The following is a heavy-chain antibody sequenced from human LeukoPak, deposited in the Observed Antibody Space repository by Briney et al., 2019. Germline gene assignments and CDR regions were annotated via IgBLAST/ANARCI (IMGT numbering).Heavy chain of an antibody. Sequence: PGRSLRLSCAASGFTFSSYAMSWVRQAPGKGLEWVSAISGSGGSTYYADSVKGRFTISRDNSKNTLYLQMNSLRAEDTAVYYCAKAAAGFGELLSYLNWFDPWGQGTLVTVSS. V-gene: IGHV3-23*01. CDR3: AKAAAGFGELLSYLNWFDP. D-gene: IGHD3-10*01. CDR1: GFTFSSYA. CDR2: ISGSGGST. J-gene: IGHJ5*02.